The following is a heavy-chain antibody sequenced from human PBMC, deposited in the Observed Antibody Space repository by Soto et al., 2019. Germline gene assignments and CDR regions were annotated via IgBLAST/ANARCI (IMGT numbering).Heavy chain of an antibody. J-gene: IGHJ4*02. D-gene: IGHD3-3*01. V-gene: IGHV4-59*01. CDR1: GGSISTYY. Sequence: SETLSLTCTVSGGSISTYYWSWIRQPPGKGLEWIGYIYYDGSTSYNPSLRSRVTISVDTSKNQFSLILSSVTSADTAVYYCVRDGPHITIYGYGDYWGQGTLVTVSS. CDR2: IYYDGST. CDR3: VRDGPHITIYGYGDY.